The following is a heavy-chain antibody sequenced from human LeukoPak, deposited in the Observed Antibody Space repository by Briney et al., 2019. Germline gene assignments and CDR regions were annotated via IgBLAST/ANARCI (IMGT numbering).Heavy chain of an antibody. CDR3: AAPIFGVVAYDY. Sequence: SETLSLTCTVSGGSVSSGSYYWSWIRQPPGKGLEWIGYIYYSGSTNYNPSLKSRVTISVDTSKNQFSLKLSSVTAADTAVYYCAAPIFGVVAYDYWGQGTLVTVSS. CDR2: IYYSGST. V-gene: IGHV4-61*01. CDR1: GGSVSSGSYY. J-gene: IGHJ4*02. D-gene: IGHD3-3*01.